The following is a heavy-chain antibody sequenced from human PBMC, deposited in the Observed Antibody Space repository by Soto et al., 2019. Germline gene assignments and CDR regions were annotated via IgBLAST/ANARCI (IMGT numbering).Heavy chain of an antibody. V-gene: IGHV1-18*01. CDR2: ISAYNGNT. J-gene: IGHJ4*02. D-gene: IGHD3-9*01. Sequence: ASVKVSCKASGYTFTSYGISWVLQAPGQGLEWMGWISAYNGNTNYAQKLQGRVTMTTDTSTSTAYMELRSLRSDDTAVYYCARDPNYDILTQTDYWGQGTLVTVSS. CDR1: GYTFTSYG. CDR3: ARDPNYDILTQTDY.